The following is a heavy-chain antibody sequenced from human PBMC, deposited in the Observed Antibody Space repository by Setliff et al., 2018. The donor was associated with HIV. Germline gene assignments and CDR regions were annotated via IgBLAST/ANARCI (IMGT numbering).Heavy chain of an antibody. CDR3: ARVARRVAEDHTYLDY. Sequence: PSETLSLTCTVSGGSVSSSTTYYWGWLRQPPGKGLEWIGSMYYTGSSYYNQSLKSRVTISVDTSKNQFSLKVNSVTATDSAVYYCARVARRVAEDHTYLDYWGQGTPVTVSS. CDR1: GGSVSSSTTYY. D-gene: IGHD6-19*01. V-gene: IGHV4-39*01. J-gene: IGHJ4*02. CDR2: MYYTGSS.